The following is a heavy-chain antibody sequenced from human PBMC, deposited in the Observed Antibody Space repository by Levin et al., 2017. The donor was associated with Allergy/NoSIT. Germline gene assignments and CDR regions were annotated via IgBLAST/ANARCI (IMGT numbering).Heavy chain of an antibody. CDR1: GYTFIYSA. Sequence: ASVKVSCKASGYTFIYSAIHWVRQAPGQSLEWMGWINAGNGNTKYSQTFRGRVSFTSDTSAITVYMELSSLKSEDTAVYYCARGASGAYKHLDYWGQGTLVTVSS. CDR2: INAGNGNT. V-gene: IGHV1-3*01. CDR3: ARGASGAYKHLDY. J-gene: IGHJ4*02. D-gene: IGHD1-26*01.